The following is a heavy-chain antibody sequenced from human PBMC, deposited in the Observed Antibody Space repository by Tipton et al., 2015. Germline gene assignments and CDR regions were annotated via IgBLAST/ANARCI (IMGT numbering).Heavy chain of an antibody. J-gene: IGHJ5*02. D-gene: IGHD6-25*01. Sequence: TLSLTCAVSGISIRASLHYWAWIRQQPGKGLEWIGYIYHSGTTYTSPAFETRLTISLDTSRSLVSLDLTSVTAADSAVYYCADSADTCFSSWGQGTLVTVSS. V-gene: IGHV4-31*11. CDR3: ADSADTCFSS. CDR2: IYHSGTT. CDR1: GISIRASLHY.